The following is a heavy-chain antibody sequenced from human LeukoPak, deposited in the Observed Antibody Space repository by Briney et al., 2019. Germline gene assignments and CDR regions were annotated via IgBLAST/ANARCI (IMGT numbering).Heavy chain of an antibody. D-gene: IGHD2-15*01. V-gene: IGHV1-2*02. CDR1: GYTFIGYY. J-gene: IGHJ5*02. Sequence: GASVKVSCKASGYTFIGYYMHWVRQAPGQGLEWMGWINPNSGSTNYAQKFQGRVTMTRDTSISTAYMELSRLRSDDTAVYYCARALTYCSGGSCYQYNWFDPWGQGTLVTVSS. CDR3: ARALTYCSGGSCYQYNWFDP. CDR2: INPNSGST.